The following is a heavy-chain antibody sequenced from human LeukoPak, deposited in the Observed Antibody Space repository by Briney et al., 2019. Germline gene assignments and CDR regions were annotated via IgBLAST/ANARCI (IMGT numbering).Heavy chain of an antibody. D-gene: IGHD5-12*01. Sequence: GKSLRLSCAASGFTFSSYSMNWVRQAPGKGLEWVSYISSSSSTIYYADSVKGRFTISRDNAKNSLYLQMNSLRAEDTAVYYCARYEPPRSDIVATRDYIDYWGQGTLVTVSS. J-gene: IGHJ4*02. CDR2: ISSSSSTI. CDR3: ARYEPPRSDIVATRDYIDY. V-gene: IGHV3-48*04. CDR1: GFTFSSYS.